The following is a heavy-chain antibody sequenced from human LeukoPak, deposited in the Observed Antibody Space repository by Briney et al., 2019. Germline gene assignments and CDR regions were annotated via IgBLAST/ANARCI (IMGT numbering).Heavy chain of an antibody. Sequence: SDTLSLTCAVYGGSFSGYYWSWIRQPPAKGLEWIGEIHHSGSTNYNPSLKSRVTISVDTSNNQFSLKLSSVTAADTAVYYCASLPVGDRASGYYGMDVWGQGTTVTVSS. J-gene: IGHJ6*02. D-gene: IGHD3-10*01. CDR3: ASLPVGDRASGYYGMDV. CDR2: IHHSGST. V-gene: IGHV4-34*01. CDR1: GGSFSGYY.